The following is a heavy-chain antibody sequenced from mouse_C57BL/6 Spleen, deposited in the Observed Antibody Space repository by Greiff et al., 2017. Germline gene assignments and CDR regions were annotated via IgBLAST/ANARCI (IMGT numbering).Heavy chain of an antibody. Sequence: VQLQESGGGLVKPGGSLTLSCAASGFTFSDYGMHWVRQAPEKGLEWVAYISSGSSTIYYADTVKGRFTISRDNAKNTLFLQMTSLRSEDTAMYYCAKESSPLYFDVWGTGTTVTVSS. V-gene: IGHV5-17*01. J-gene: IGHJ1*03. CDR3: AKESSPLYFDV. CDR1: GFTFSDYG. CDR2: ISSGSSTI. D-gene: IGHD1-1*01.